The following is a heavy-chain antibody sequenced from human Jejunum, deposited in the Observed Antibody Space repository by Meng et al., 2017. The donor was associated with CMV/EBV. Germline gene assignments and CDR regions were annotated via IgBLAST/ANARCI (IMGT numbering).Heavy chain of an antibody. CDR2: INPNTGGT. CDR1: GYTFFDYY. CDR3: ARDWGAYTDYFFDY. D-gene: IGHD3-16*01. V-gene: IGHV1-2*02. Sequence: SGYTFFDYYIFLVRQAPGQGLEWMGWINPNTGGTSYSQKFQGRVTMTRDTSISTAYMEVTRLRSDDTAVYYCARDWGAYTDYFFDYWGQGTLVTVSS. J-gene: IGHJ4*02.